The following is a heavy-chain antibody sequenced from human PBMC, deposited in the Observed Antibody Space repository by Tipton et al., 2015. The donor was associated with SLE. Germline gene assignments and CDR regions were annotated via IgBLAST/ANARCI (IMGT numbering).Heavy chain of an antibody. CDR2: INHSGST. V-gene: IGHV4-34*01. CDR1: GGSFGTYY. CDR3: ARVPTQGYYYYMDV. J-gene: IGHJ6*03. Sequence: LRLSCAVYGGSFGTYYWSWIRQPPGKGLEWIGEINHSGSTNYNPSLKSRVTISVDTSKNQFSLKLSSVTAADTAVYYCARVPTQGYYYYMDVWGKGTTVTVSS.